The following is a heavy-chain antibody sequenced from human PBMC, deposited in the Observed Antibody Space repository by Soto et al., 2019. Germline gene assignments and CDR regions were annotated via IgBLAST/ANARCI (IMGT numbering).Heavy chain of an antibody. Sequence: PSETLSLTCAVSGGSISSGGYSWSWIRQPPGKGLEWIGYMYHSGSMYYNPSLKSRVTISVDTSKNQFSLKLSSVTAADTAVYYCARGGGYDYGDYPLLNWFDPWGQGTLVTVSS. CDR3: ARGGGYDYGDYPLLNWFDP. V-gene: IGHV4-30-2*05. J-gene: IGHJ5*02. CDR2: MYHSGSM. CDR1: GGSISSGGYS. D-gene: IGHD4-17*01.